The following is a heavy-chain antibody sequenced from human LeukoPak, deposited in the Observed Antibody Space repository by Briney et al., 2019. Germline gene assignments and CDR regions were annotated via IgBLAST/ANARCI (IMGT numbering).Heavy chain of an antibody. CDR1: GFTFSSYA. CDR2: ISGSGGST. D-gene: IGHD3-9*01. J-gene: IGHJ4*02. CDR3: AKVGHNLSGYDY. V-gene: IGHV3-23*01. Sequence: GGSLRLSCAASGFTFSSYAMSWVRQAPGKGLEWVSAISGSGGSTYYADSVKGRFTISRDNSENTLYLQMNSLRAEDTAVYYCAKVGHNLSGYDYWGQGTLVTVSS.